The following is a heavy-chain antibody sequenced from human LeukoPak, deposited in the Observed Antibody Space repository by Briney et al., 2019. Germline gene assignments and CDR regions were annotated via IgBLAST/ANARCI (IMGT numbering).Heavy chain of an antibody. CDR1: GFTFRAYA. Sequence: PGGSLRLSCAASGFTFRAYAMSWVRQAPGKGLEWVSSISSSSSYIYSADSVKGRFTISRDNAKNSLYLQMNSLRAEDTAVYYCARDLGYCSGGNCNEFDPWGQGTLVTVSS. CDR3: ARDLGYCSGGNCNEFDP. D-gene: IGHD2-15*01. CDR2: ISSSSSYI. V-gene: IGHV3-21*01. J-gene: IGHJ5*02.